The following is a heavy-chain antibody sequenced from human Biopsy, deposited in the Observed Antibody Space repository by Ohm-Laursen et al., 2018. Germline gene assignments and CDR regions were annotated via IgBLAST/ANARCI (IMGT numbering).Heavy chain of an antibody. CDR1: GFILNNYD. Sequence: SLRLSCSASGFILNNYDLSWVRQAPGKGLERVSAIRGSGLTTFYTDSVKGRFTISRDNSKNTLSLQMNSLRAEDTAIYYCTCRYGDSPLWGQGTMVTVSS. CDR2: IRGSGLTT. V-gene: IGHV3-23*01. D-gene: IGHD4-17*01. J-gene: IGHJ3*01. CDR3: TCRYGDSPL.